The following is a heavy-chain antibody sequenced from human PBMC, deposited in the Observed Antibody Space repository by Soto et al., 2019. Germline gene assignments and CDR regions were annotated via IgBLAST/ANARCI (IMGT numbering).Heavy chain of an antibody. D-gene: IGHD6-13*01. V-gene: IGHV1-2*02. CDR3: ASGASGTGEGCYYYGMDV. Sequence: QVQLVQSGAEVKKPGASVKVSCKASGYTFTGYYMHWVRQAPGQGLEWMGWINPNSGGTNYAQKFEGGVTLTRDTSVSTAYMERSRLRSDDTAVYDLASGASGTGEGCYYYGMDVWGQGTTVTGSS. CDR1: GYTFTGYY. CDR2: INPNSGGT. J-gene: IGHJ6*02.